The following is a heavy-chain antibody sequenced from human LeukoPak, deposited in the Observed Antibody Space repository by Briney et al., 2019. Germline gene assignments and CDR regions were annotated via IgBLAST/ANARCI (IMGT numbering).Heavy chain of an antibody. J-gene: IGHJ4*02. V-gene: IGHV3-23*01. D-gene: IGHD3-3*01. CDR1: GFNYSSYT. CDR3: ARDGTIFGVVIRLESYFDY. Sequence: PGGSLRLSCAASGFNYSSYTMNWVRQAPGKGLEWVSAINGGGGSTYYADSVKGRFTVSRDNSKNTLYLQMNSLRAEDTAVYYCARDGTIFGVVIRLESYFDYWGQGTLVTVSS. CDR2: INGGGGST.